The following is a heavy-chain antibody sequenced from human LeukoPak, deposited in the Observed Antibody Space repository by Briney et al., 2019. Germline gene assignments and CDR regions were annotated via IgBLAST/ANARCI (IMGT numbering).Heavy chain of an antibody. CDR3: AREGPNSSGYYPDAFDI. V-gene: IGHV4-59*01. Sequence: SETLSLTCTVSGGSISSYYWSWIRQPPGKGLEWIGYIYYSGSTNYNSSLKSRVTISVDTSKNQFSLKLSSVTAADTAVYYCAREGPNSSGYYPDAFDIWGQGTMVTVSS. J-gene: IGHJ3*02. CDR2: IYYSGST. D-gene: IGHD3-22*01. CDR1: GGSISSYY.